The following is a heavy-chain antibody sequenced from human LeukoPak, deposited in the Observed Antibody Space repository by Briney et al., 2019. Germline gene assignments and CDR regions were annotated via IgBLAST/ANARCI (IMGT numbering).Heavy chain of an antibody. CDR1: GGSISGYY. J-gene: IGHJ4*02. CDR2: IHNTGRT. D-gene: IGHD2-15*01. Sequence: PSETLSLTCSVSGGSISGYYWSWIRQPPGKGLEWIGYIHNTGRTNYNPSLKSRISISVDTSKNQFSPKLNSVTAADTAVYYCARKKGGCSGDNCPLGYWGQGTLVTVSS. V-gene: IGHV4-59*01. CDR3: ARKKGGCSGDNCPLGY.